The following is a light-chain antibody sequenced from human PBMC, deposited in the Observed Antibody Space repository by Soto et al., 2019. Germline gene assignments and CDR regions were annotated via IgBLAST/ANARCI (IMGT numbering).Light chain of an antibody. CDR3: QQYSGTPT. J-gene: IGKJ2*01. CDR2: WAS. Sequence: DIVMTQSPDSLAVSLGERATINCKYSQSVLYSSNNKNYLAWYQQKPGQPPRLLIYWASTRQSGVPDRFSGSGSGTDFTLTISSLQADDVAVYYCQQYSGTPTFGQGTKLEIK. V-gene: IGKV4-1*01. CDR1: QSVLYSSNNKNY.